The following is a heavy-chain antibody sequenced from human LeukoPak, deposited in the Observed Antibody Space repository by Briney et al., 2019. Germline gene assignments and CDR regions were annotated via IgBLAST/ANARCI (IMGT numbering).Heavy chain of an antibody. V-gene: IGHV3-74*01. CDR1: GFTFSNYW. J-gene: IGHJ4*02. D-gene: IGHD3-22*01. Sequence: GGSLRLSCAASGFTFSNYWMSWVRQAPGKGLVWVSRINSDGSSRHYADSVKGRFTISRDNAKNTLHLQMTSLRAEDTAEYYCARGGPDSSDYSSLFDYWGRGILVTVSS. CDR3: ARGGPDSSDYSSLFDY. CDR2: INSDGSSR.